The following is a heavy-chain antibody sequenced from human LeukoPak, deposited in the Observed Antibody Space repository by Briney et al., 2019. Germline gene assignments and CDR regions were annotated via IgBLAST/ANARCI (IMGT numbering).Heavy chain of an antibody. J-gene: IGHJ4*02. Sequence: SETLSLTRTVPGGSINSYYWSWIRQPAGKGLEWIERIYTSGSTNYNASLKSRVSMSVDTSKNQFSLKLSSVTAADTAVFYCARENSGSYREFDYWGQGTLVTVSS. CDR2: IYTSGST. CDR3: ARENSGSYREFDY. D-gene: IGHD1-26*01. V-gene: IGHV4-4*07. CDR1: GGSINSYY.